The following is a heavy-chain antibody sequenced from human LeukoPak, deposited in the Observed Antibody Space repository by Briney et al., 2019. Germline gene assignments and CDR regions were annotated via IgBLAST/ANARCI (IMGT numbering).Heavy chain of an antibody. V-gene: IGHV3-23*01. CDR1: GFTFNSYA. CDR2: ISGSGGST. Sequence: PGGSLRLSCAASGFTFNSYAMSWVRQAPGKGLEWVSPISGSGGSTYYADSVKGRFTISRDNSKNTLCLQMNSLRAEDTAVYYCAKGGTHWPTGYYYMDVWGKGTTVTVSS. D-gene: IGHD1-1*01. J-gene: IGHJ6*03. CDR3: AKGGTHWPTGYYYMDV.